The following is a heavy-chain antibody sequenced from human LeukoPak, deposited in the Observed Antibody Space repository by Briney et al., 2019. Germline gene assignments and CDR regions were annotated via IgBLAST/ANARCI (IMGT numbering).Heavy chain of an antibody. Sequence: GGSLRLSCTASGFPFIDYSMNWVRQAPGKGLEWISYIGIESGNTKYADSVKGRFTISRDNSQNTLYLQLNSLRAEDTAVYYCARGNIAELPAAPYVWGKGTTVIVSS. J-gene: IGHJ6*04. D-gene: IGHD2-2*01. V-gene: IGHV3-48*01. CDR1: GFPFIDYS. CDR2: IGIESGNT. CDR3: ARGNIAELPAAPYV.